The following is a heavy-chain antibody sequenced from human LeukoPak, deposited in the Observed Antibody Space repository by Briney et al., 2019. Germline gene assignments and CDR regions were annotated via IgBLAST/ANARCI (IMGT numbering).Heavy chain of an antibody. CDR3: ARLRAADRLNWFDP. CDR1: GGTFSSYA. CDR2: IIPIFGTA. J-gene: IGHJ5*02. D-gene: IGHD6-6*01. Sequence: GASVKVSCKASGGTFSSYAISWVRQAPGQGLEWMGGIIPIFGTANYAQKFQGRVTITADESTSTAYMELSSLRSEDTAVYYCARLRAADRLNWFDPWGQGTLVTVSS. V-gene: IGHV1-69*13.